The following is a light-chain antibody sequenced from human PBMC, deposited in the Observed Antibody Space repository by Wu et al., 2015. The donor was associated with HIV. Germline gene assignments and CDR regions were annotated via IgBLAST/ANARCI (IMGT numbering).Light chain of an antibody. J-gene: IGKJ2*01. V-gene: IGKV3-15*01. CDR3: QQYHSWPPVT. CDR1: QSISNT. CDR2: DTS. Sequence: EIVMTQSPATLSVSPGERATLSCRTSQSISNTLAWYQQRPGQAPRLLMYDTSTRATGIPARFSGSGSGTDFTLTISTVQSEDFAFYYCQQYHSWPPVTFGPGTKLXIK.